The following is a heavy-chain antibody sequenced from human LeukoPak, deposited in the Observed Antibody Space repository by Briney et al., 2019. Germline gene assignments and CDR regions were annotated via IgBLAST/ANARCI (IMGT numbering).Heavy chain of an antibody. CDR1: GGSISSGDYY. CDR2: IYYSGST. V-gene: IGHV4-30-4*01. CDR3: ARFGVYNNAWSPIT. J-gene: IGHJ5*02. D-gene: IGHD3-10*01. Sequence: PSQTLSLTCTVSGGSISSGDYYWSWIRQPPGKGLEWIGYIYYSGSTNYNPSLKSRVTISIDMSRSHFSLRLTSVTAADTAIYYCARFGVYNNAWSPITWGQGTLVTVS.